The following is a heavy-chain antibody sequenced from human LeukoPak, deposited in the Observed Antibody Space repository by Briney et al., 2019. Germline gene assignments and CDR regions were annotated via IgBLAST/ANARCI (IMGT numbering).Heavy chain of an antibody. CDR2: ISGSGGST. J-gene: IGHJ4*02. D-gene: IGHD1-26*01. V-gene: IGHV3-23*01. CDR1: AFTFSSYA. Sequence: QSGGSLRLSCAASAFTFSSYAMSWVRQAPGKGLEWVSAISGSGGSTYYADSVKGRFTISRDNAKNSLYLQMNSLRAEDTAVYYCAMEGYSGKYPAYWGQGTLVTVSS. CDR3: AMEGYSGKYPAY.